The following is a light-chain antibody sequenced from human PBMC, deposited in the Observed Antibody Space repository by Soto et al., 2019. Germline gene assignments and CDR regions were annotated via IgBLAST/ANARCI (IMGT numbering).Light chain of an antibody. J-gene: IGKJ1*01. CDR3: QQYGSSPQA. Sequence: EIVLTQSPGTLSLSPGERATLSCRASQSVSSSYLAWYQQKPGQAPRLLIYGASSMATGIPDRFSGSGSGTDFTLTISRLEPEDFAVYYCQQYGSSPQAFRQGTKVEIK. CDR1: QSVSSSY. V-gene: IGKV3-20*01. CDR2: GAS.